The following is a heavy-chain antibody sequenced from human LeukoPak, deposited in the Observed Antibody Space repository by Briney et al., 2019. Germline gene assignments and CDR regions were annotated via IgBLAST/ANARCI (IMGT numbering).Heavy chain of an antibody. CDR3: ARVRGYCSSTSCYPTFDY. V-gene: IGHV4-59*01. CDR1: GGSISSYY. D-gene: IGHD2-2*01. J-gene: IGHJ4*02. CDR2: IYYSGST. Sequence: SETLSLTCTVSGGSISSYYWSWIRQPPGKGLEWIGYIYYSGSTNYNPSLKSRVTISVDTSKNQFSLKLSSVTAADTAVYYCARVRGYCSSTSCYPTFDYWGQGTLVTVSP.